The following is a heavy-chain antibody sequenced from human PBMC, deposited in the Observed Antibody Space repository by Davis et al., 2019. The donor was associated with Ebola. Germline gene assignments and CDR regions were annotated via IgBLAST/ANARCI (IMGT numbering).Heavy chain of an antibody. CDR2: VYYTGTL. J-gene: IGHJ4*02. CDR3: AKHFRRDSAFDF. V-gene: IGHV4/OR15-8*01. Sequence: PSETLSLTCDVSGPSISSLNWWSWVRQSPGKGLEWIGEVYYTGTLNYNPSLRSRVAISVDRSTLQFSLKLNSVTAADTAVYYCAKHFRRDSAFDFWGQGILVTVSS. CDR1: GPSISSLNW. D-gene: IGHD1-14*01.